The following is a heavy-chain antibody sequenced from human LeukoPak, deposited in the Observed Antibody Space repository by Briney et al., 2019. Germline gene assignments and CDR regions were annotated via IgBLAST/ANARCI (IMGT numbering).Heavy chain of an antibody. J-gene: IGHJ3*01. CDR1: GFIFSSFW. V-gene: IGHV3-7*02. D-gene: IGHD5-12*01. CDR3: ARGGYSGFDV. CDR2: IKQDGSEK. Sequence: GGSLRLSCVASGFIFSSFWMTWVRQAPGKGLEWVANIKQDGSEKYYVGSVKGRFTISRENAKNSLYLQMNSLRSGDTAVYYCARGGYSGFDVWGQGTVVTVSS.